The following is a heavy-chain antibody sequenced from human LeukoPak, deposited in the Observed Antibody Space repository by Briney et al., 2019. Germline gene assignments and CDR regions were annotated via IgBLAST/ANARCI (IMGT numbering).Heavy chain of an antibody. J-gene: IGHJ4*02. CDR2: IFTRGGT. D-gene: IGHD2-21*01. CDR3: ARLGDDSTDY. V-gene: IGHV4-61*02. Sequence: SETLSLTCTVSGGSITSSSYFWNWIRQPAGMGLEWIGRIFTRGGTNYNPSLKSRVTISVDTSKNQFSLKLSSVTAADTAVYYCARLGDDSTDYWGQGTLVTVSS. CDR1: GGSITSSSYF.